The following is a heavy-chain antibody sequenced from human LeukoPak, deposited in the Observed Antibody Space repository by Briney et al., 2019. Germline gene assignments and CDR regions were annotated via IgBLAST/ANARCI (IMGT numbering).Heavy chain of an antibody. J-gene: IGHJ3*02. D-gene: IGHD3-22*01. V-gene: IGHV4-39*01. Sequence: SETLSLTCTVSGGSITSSSYYWGWIRQPPGKGLEWIGSIYYSGNTYYNPSLKSRVTISVDTSKNQFSLKLSSVTAADTAVYYCARHLAAMIVVGDAFDIWGQGTMVTVSS. CDR2: IYYSGNT. CDR3: ARHLAAMIVVGDAFDI. CDR1: GGSITSSSYY.